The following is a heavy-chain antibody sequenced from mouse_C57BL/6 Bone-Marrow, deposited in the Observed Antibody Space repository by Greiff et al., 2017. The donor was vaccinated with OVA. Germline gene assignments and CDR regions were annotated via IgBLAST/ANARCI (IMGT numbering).Heavy chain of an antibody. V-gene: IGHV1-81*01. CDR1: GYTFTSYG. CDR2: IYPRSGNT. D-gene: IGHD1-1*01. CDR3: ARERGYYYGSSLL. Sequence: VQLQQSGAELARPGASVKLSCKASGYTFTSYGISWVKQRTGQGLEWIGEIYPRSGNTYYNEKFKGKATLTADKSSSTAYMELRSLTSEDSAVYFCARERGYYYGSSLLWGQGTLVTVSA. J-gene: IGHJ3*01.